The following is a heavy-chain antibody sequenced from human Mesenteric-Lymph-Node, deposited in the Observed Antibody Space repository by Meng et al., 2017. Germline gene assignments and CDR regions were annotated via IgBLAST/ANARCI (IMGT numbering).Heavy chain of an antibody. D-gene: IGHD1-7*01. Sequence: QGQLVGSGGGLVKPGGSLRLSCAASGFTFTSPMHWVRQAPGKGLEWVAVIWYDGSNKYYADSVKGRFTISRDNSKNTLYLQMNSLRAEDTAVYYCRTATIDYWGQGLLVTVFS. CDR2: IWYDGSNK. V-gene: IGHV3-33*08. CDR1: GFTFTSP. CDR3: RTATIDY. J-gene: IGHJ4*02.